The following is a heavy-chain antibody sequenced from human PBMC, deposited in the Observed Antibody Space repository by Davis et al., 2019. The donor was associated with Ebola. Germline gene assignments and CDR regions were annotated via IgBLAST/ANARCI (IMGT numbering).Heavy chain of an antibody. CDR2: TYYSSKWYK. CDR1: GDSVSSGG. D-gene: IGHD5-18*01. Sequence: PSETLSLTCALSGDSVSSGGWNWIKQSPSRGLEWLGRTYYSSKWYKDYAVIVKSRITINPDTSKNQFSLQLNSVTPEDTALYYCARGWLRGGLDVWGEGTTVTVSS. V-gene: IGHV6-1*01. J-gene: IGHJ6*04. CDR3: ARGWLRGGLDV.